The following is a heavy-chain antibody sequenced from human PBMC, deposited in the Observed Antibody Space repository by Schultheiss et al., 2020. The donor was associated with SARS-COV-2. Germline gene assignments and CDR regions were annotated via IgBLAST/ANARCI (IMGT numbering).Heavy chain of an antibody. V-gene: IGHV3-13*01. Sequence: GESLKISCVASGFTFSNYDIHWVRQATGKGLEWVSGMGTVGDTYYAGSVKGRFTISRDNAKNTLYLQMNSLRAEDTAVYYCARPGDGFDYWGQGTLVTVSS. CDR3: ARPGDGFDY. J-gene: IGHJ4*02. CDR2: MGTVGDT. CDR1: GFTFSNYD. D-gene: IGHD3-10*01.